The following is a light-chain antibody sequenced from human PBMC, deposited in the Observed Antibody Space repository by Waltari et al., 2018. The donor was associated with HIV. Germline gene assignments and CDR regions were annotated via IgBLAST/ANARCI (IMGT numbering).Light chain of an antibody. CDR3: QQRSNWPRT. Sequence: TQSPATLSLSPGERATLSCRASQSVSSYLAWYQQKPGQAPRLRIYDASNRATGIPARFSGSGSGTDFTLTISSLEPEDFAVYYCQQRSNWPRTFGPGTKVDIK. V-gene: IGKV3-11*01. CDR1: QSVSSY. J-gene: IGKJ3*01. CDR2: DAS.